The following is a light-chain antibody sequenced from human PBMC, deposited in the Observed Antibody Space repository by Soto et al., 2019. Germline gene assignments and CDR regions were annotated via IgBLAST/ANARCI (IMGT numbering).Light chain of an antibody. CDR2: GNS. V-gene: IGLV1-40*01. CDR3: QSYDSSLSGYV. J-gene: IGLJ1*01. CDR1: SSNIGAGYD. Sequence: QSVLTQPPSVSGAPGQRVTISCTGTSSNIGAGYDVPWYQQYPGKAPKLLIYGNSNRPSGVPDRFSGSKSGTSASLAITGLQAEDEADYYCQSYDSSLSGYVFGTGTKLTVL.